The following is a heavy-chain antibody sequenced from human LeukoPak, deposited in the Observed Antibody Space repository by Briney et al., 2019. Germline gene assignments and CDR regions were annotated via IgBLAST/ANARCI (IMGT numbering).Heavy chain of an antibody. CDR2: IYYSGST. D-gene: IGHD2-2*02. CDR1: GGSISSYY. J-gene: IGHJ6*03. CDR3: ARELGYCSSTSCYTKHYYYYYYMDV. Sequence: SGTLSLTCTVSGGSISSYYWSWIRQPPGKGLEWVGYIYYSGSTYYNPSLKSRVTISVDTCKNQFSLKLSSVTAADTAVYYCARELGYCSSTSCYTKHYYYYYYMDVWGKGTTVTVSS. V-gene: IGHV4-59*01.